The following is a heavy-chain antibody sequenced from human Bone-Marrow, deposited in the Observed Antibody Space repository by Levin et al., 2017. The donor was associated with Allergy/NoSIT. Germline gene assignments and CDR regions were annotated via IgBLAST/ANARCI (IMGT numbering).Heavy chain of an antibody. CDR2: IPHDAANT. J-gene: IGHJ5*01. CDR1: GFTFRNFA. V-gene: IGHV3-30-3*01. CDR3: ARGPGLAVGKGYFDS. D-gene: IGHD6-19*01. Sequence: GESLKISCAASGFTFRNFAMHWVRQAPGKGLEWVAAIPHDAANTYYTDSVRGRFTISRDNSKNTLFVEMNSQRVEDTAVYYCARGPGLAVGKGYFDSWGQGTLVTVSS.